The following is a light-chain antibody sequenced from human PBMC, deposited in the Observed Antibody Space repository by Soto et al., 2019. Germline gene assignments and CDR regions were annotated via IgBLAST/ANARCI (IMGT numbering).Light chain of an antibody. Sequence: QSALTQPASVSGSPGQSITISCTGTSSDVGSYNFVSWYQHHPGKAPKLMIYEGSKRPSGVSYRFSGSKSGNTASPTISGLQAEDEADYYCCSYAGSSTLVFGGGTKLTVL. CDR3: CSYAGSSTLV. J-gene: IGLJ2*01. CDR2: EGS. CDR1: SSDVGSYNF. V-gene: IGLV2-23*01.